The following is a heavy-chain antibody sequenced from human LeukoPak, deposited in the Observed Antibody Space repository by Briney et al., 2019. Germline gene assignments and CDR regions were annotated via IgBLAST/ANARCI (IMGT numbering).Heavy chain of an antibody. CDR2: INPNSGGT. D-gene: IGHD3-10*01. CDR3: AREVPTYYYGSGSRYYFYYYMDV. Sequence: GASVKVSCKASGYTFTGYYMHWVRQAPGQGLEWMGWINPNSGGTNYAQKFQGRVTMTRDTSISTAYMELSRPRSDDTAVYYCAREVPTYYYGSGSRYYFYYYMDVWGKGTTVTVSS. V-gene: IGHV1-2*02. J-gene: IGHJ6*03. CDR1: GYTFTGYY.